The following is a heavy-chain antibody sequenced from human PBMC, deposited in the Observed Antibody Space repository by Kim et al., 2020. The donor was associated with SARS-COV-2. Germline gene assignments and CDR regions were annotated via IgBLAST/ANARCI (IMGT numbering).Heavy chain of an antibody. CDR1: GGSISSGGYY. J-gene: IGHJ3*02. CDR2: IYYSWST. Sequence: SETLSLTCTVSGGSISSGGYYWSWIRQHPGKGLEWIGYIYYSWSTYYNPSLKSRVTISVDTSKNQFSLKLSSVTAADTAVYYCARGVNADILTGYYKGAFDIWGQGTMVTVSS. CDR3: ARGVNADILTGYYKGAFDI. V-gene: IGHV4-31*03. D-gene: IGHD3-9*01.